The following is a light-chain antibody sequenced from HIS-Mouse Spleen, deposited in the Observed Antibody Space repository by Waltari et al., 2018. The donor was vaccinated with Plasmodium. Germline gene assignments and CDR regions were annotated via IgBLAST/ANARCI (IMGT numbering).Light chain of an antibody. V-gene: IGKV1-33*01. CDR2: DAS. Sequence: IQVTQSSSSLSSSVGDRVTITCQASQDLSNYLNWYQQKPGKAPKLLIYDASNLETGVPSRFSGSGSGTDFTFTISSLQPEDIATYYCQQYDNLPPYTFGQGTKLEIK. CDR3: QQYDNLPPYT. CDR1: QDLSNY. J-gene: IGKJ2*01.